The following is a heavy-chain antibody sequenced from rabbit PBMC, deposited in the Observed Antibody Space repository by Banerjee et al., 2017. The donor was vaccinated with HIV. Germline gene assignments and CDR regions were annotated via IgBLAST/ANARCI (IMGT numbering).Heavy chain of an antibody. CDR2: IYTGGSGKT. V-gene: IGHV1S40*01. D-gene: IGHD6-1*01. Sequence: QSLEESGGGLVKPGASLTLTCTASGLDFSSSYWICWVRQAPGKGLELIACIYTGGSGKTYYASWAKGRFTISKTSSTTVTLQMTSLTAADTATYFCARGGYADYPYTTFNLWGQGTLVTVS. J-gene: IGHJ4*01. CDR1: GLDFSSSYW. CDR3: ARGGYADYPYTTFNL.